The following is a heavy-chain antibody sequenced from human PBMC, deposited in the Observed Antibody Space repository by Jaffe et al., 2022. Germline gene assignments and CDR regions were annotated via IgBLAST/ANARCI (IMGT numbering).Heavy chain of an antibody. D-gene: IGHD4-17*01. J-gene: IGHJ4*02. CDR3: ARGHSGDAVGHVY. CDR1: GFTVTNYA. CDR2: IRGSGGST. V-gene: IGHV3-23*01. Sequence: EVQLLESGGGLVQPGGSLRLSCAASGFTVTNYAMSWVRQAPGKGLEWVSAIRGSGGSTYYADSVKGRFTISRDNSKNMLFLQVNSLRAEDTAVYYCARGHSGDAVGHVYWGQGTLVTVSS.